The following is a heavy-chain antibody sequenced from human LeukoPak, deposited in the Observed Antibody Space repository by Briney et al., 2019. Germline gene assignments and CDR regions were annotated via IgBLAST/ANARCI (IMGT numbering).Heavy chain of an antibody. Sequence: GGSLILSCAASGFDFSDFWMSWVRQAPGKGLEWVANIKQDGSERYYLDSVKGRFTFSRDNARNSLYLQMNSLRAEDTALYYCARVRDYYDSSGPRGEYYYYYYMDVWGKGTTVTVSS. CDR2: IKQDGSER. CDR3: ARVRDYYDSSGPRGEYYYYYYMDV. V-gene: IGHV3-7*03. CDR1: GFDFSDFW. D-gene: IGHD3-22*01. J-gene: IGHJ6*03.